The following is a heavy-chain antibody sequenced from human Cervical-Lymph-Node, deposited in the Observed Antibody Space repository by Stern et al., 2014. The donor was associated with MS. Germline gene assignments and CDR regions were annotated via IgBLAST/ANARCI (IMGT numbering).Heavy chain of an antibody. J-gene: IGHJ4*02. V-gene: IGHV3-72*01. CDR2: SRNKAKSYTT. Sequence: EVQLVESGGGLVQPGGSLRLSCAASGFSFSDFYMDWVRQAQGKGLEWVGRSRNKAKSYTTDYAASVKGRFTISRDDSKNSLYLQMNSLKTEDTAVYYCSRDSSGDYWGPGTLVTVSS. CDR3: SRDSSGDY. CDR1: GFSFSDFY.